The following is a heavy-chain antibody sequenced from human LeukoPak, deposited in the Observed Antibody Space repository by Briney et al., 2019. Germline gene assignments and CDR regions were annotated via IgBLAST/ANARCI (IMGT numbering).Heavy chain of an antibody. CDR3: ARETGSSVGSTDFDY. V-gene: IGHV3-30-3*01. CDR2: ISYDESNK. CDR1: GFTFSSYA. Sequence: GGSLRLSCAASGFTFSSYAKHWVRQAPGKGLEWVAVISYDESNKYYADSVKGRLTISRDNSKNTLYLQMHSLRAEDTALYYCARETGSSVGSTDFDYWGQGTLVTVSS. J-gene: IGHJ4*02. D-gene: IGHD6-6*01.